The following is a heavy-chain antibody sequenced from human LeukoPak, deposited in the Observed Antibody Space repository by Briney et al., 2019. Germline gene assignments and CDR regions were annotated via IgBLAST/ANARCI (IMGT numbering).Heavy chain of an antibody. Sequence: GESLKISCKGSGYNFSDYWIGWVRQMPGKGLEWMVIIFPGDSDTKYSPSFQGQVTISADKSISTSYLQWSGLKASDSAMYHCARHGLAGCIGGRCFTSFHYYGMDVWGQGTTVTVSS. CDR2: IFPGDSDT. J-gene: IGHJ6*02. D-gene: IGHD2-15*01. CDR1: GYNFSDYW. CDR3: ARHGLAGCIGGRCFTSFHYYGMDV. V-gene: IGHV5-51*01.